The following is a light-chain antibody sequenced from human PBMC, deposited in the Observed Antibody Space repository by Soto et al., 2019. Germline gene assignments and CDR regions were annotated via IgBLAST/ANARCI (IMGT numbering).Light chain of an antibody. CDR1: QSVSSN. CDR3: QQYNTWPLLT. J-gene: IGKJ4*01. V-gene: IGKV3-15*01. CDR2: GAS. Sequence: EIVMTQSPATLSVSPGERATLSCRASQSVSSNLAWYQQKPGQAPRLLIYGASTRATGIPARFSGSGSGTEFTLTISSLQSEDFAVNYCQQYNTWPLLTFGGGTKVEIK.